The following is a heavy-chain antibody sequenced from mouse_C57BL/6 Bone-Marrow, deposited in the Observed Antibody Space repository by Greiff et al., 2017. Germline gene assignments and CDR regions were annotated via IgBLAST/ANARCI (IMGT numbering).Heavy chain of an antibody. CDR2: IYPGSGST. V-gene: IGHV1-55*01. CDR1: GYTFTSYW. D-gene: IGHD2-2*01. CDR3: AREGTMVTTGFAY. Sequence: QVQLQHPGAELVKPGASVKMSCKASGYTFTSYWITWVKQRPGQGLEWIGDIYPGSGSTNYNEKFKSKATLTVDTSSSTAYMQLSSLTSEDSAVYYCAREGTMVTTGFAYWGQGTLVTVSA. J-gene: IGHJ3*01.